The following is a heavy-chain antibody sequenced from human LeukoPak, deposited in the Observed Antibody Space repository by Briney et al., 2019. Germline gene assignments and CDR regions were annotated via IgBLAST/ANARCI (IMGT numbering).Heavy chain of an antibody. J-gene: IGHJ4*02. V-gene: IGHV3-7*01. Sequence: GGSLRLSCAASGFTFSSYWMSWVRQAPGKGLEWVANIKQDGSEKKYVDAVKGRFTISRDNAKNSLYLQMNSLRAEDTAVYFCARAKAHVVVIPAALPDYWGQGTLVTVSS. CDR2: IKQDGSEK. CDR3: ARAKAHVVVIPAALPDY. D-gene: IGHD2-2*01. CDR1: GFTFSSYW.